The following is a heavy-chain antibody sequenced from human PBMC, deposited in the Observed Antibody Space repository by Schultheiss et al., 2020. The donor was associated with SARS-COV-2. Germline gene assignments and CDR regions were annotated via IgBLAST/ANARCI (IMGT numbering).Heavy chain of an antibody. CDR1: GYSFTSYW. Sequence: GGSLRLSCKGSGYSFTSYWIGWVRQMPGKGLEWMGIIYPGDSDTRYSPSFQGQVTISADKSISTAYLQWSSLKASDTAMYYCARLGAIDPYSSSYGPDYYYYMDVWGKGTTVTVSS. V-gene: IGHV5-51*01. J-gene: IGHJ6*03. CDR3: ARLGAIDPYSSSYGPDYYYYMDV. CDR2: IYPGDSDT. D-gene: IGHD6-13*01.